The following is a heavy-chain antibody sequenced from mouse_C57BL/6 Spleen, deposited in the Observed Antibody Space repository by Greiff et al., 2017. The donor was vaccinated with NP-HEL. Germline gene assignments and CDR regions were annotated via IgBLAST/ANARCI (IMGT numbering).Heavy chain of an antibody. J-gene: IGHJ4*01. Sequence: QVQLQQPGAELVKPGASVKMSCKASGYTFTSYWITWVKQRPGQGLEWIGDIYPGSGSTNYNEKFKSKATLTVDTSSSTAYMQLSSLTSEDSAFYYCARDYDYDYAMDDWGQGTSVTVSS. CDR3: ARDYDYDYAMDD. CDR1: GYTFTSYW. CDR2: IYPGSGST. D-gene: IGHD2-4*01. V-gene: IGHV1-55*01.